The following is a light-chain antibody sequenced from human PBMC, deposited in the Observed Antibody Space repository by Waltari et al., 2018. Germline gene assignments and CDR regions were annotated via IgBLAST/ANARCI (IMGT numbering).Light chain of an antibody. CDR2: KAS. V-gene: IGKV1-5*03. Sequence: DIQMTQSPSTLSASVGDRVIITCRASQSISNWLAWYQQKQGKAPKLLIYKASTLESGVLSRCSGIGSGTEFTLTISSVQPDDFVTYYCQQYNSYSLLTFGGGTKIEIK. CDR3: QQYNSYSLLT. J-gene: IGKJ4*01. CDR1: QSISNW.